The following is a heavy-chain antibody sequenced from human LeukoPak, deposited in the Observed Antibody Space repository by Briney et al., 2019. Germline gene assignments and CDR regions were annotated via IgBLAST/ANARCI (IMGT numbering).Heavy chain of an antibody. CDR3: ARDLSAAYDF. Sequence: PGRSLRLSCAASGFPFSSYGMHWVRQAPGKGLEWVARLVYDERSDYANSVKGRFTISRDNSKNTLYLQMDNLRVDDTAVYYCARDLSAAYDFWGQGILVTVSS. CDR1: GFPFSSYG. CDR2: LVYDERS. D-gene: IGHD2-21*01. J-gene: IGHJ4*02. V-gene: IGHV3-33*01.